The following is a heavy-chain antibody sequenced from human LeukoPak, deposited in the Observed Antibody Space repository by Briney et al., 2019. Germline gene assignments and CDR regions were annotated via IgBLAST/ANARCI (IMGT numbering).Heavy chain of an antibody. CDR2: IYHSGST. V-gene: IGHV4-30-2*01. J-gene: IGHJ3*02. Sequence: SQTLSLTCAVSGGSICSGGYSWSWIRQPPGKGLEWIGYIYHSGSTYFNPSLKSRVTISVDRSKNQFSLKLSSVTAADTAVYYCASREAAIGAFDIWGQGTMVTVSS. CDR3: ASREAAIGAFDI. CDR1: GGSICSGGYS. D-gene: IGHD2-2*01.